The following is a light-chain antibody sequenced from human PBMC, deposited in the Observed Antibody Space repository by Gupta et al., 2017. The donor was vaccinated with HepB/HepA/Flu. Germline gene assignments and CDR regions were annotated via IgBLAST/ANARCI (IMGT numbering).Light chain of an antibody. CDR1: KLGDKS. J-gene: IGLJ3*02. CDR2: QDN. V-gene: IGLV3-1*01. Sequence: SYDLTQPPSVSVSPGQTASITCSGDKLGDKSACWYQQQTGQSPVLVIYQDNKRPSGIPERFSGSNSGNTATLTISGTQAMDEADYYCQAWDSSTPWVFGGGTKLTVL. CDR3: QAWDSSTPWV.